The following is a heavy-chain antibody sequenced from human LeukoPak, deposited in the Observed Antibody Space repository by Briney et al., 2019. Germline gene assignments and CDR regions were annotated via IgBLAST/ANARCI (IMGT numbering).Heavy chain of an antibody. J-gene: IGHJ4*02. CDR1: GFTFHDHG. CDR3: AREEGPYFDC. CDR2: LNWNGDNT. V-gene: IGHV3-20*04. Sequence: PGGSLRLSCAASGFTFHDHGMSWVRQAPGKGLEWVSALNWNGDNTGYADSVKGRFIISRDNAKKSLYLQMNSLTAEDTAFYYCAREEGPYFDCWGQGTLVTVSS.